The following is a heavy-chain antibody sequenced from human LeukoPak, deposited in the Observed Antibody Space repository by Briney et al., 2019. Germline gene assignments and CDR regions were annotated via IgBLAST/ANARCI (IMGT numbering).Heavy chain of an antibody. J-gene: IGHJ4*02. V-gene: IGHV3-30-3*01. CDR3: ARGGWDGEGYIVLMVYAHFDY. CDR1: GFTFSSYA. D-gene: IGHD2-8*01. Sequence: AGGSLRLSCAAPGFTFSSYAMHWVRQAPGKGLEWVAVISYDGSNKYYADSVKGRFTISRDNSKNTLYLQMNSLRAEDTAVYYCARGGWDGEGYIVLMVYAHFDYWGQGTLVTVSS. CDR2: ISYDGSNK.